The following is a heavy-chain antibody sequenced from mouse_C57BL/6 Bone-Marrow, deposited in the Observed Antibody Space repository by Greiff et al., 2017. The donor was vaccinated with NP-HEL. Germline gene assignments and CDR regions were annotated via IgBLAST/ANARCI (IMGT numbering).Heavy chain of an antibody. D-gene: IGHD1-1*01. J-gene: IGHJ4*01. CDR2: IYPRDGST. CDR1: GYTFTSYD. Sequence: QVHVKQSGPELVKPGASVKLSCKASGYTFTSYDINWVKQRPGQGLEWIGWIYPRDGSTKYNEKFKGKATLTVDTSSSTAYMELHSLTSEDSAVYFCARGGGYYYGYAMDYWGQGTSVTVSS. V-gene: IGHV1-85*01. CDR3: ARGGGYYYGYAMDY.